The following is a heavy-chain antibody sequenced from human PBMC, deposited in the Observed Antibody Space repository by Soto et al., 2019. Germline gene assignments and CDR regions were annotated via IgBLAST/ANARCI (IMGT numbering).Heavy chain of an antibody. D-gene: IGHD6-13*01. CDR2: ISYDGSNK. V-gene: IGHV3-30-3*01. J-gene: IGHJ6*02. Sequence: GGSLRLSCAASGFTFSSYAMHWVRQAPGKGLEWVAVISYDGSNKYYADSVEGRFTISRDNSKNTLYLQMNSLRAEDTAVYYCARDSVAAAGIPYYYYGMDVWGQGTTVTVSS. CDR1: GFTFSSYA. CDR3: ARDSVAAAGIPYYYYGMDV.